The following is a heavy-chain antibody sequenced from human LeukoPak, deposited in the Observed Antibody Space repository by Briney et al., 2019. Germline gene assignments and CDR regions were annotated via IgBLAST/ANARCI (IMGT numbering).Heavy chain of an antibody. J-gene: IGHJ6*04. CDR3: ARGGIPAAGPLSGMDV. Sequence: PGGSLRLSCAASGFTFSTYWMHWVRQAPGKGLVWVSRINGDGSNTNYADSVKGRFTISRDNAKNTLYLQMNSLRAEDTAVYYCARGGIPAAGPLSGMDVWGKGTTVTVSS. D-gene: IGHD6-13*01. V-gene: IGHV3-74*01. CDR1: GFTFSTYW. CDR2: INGDGSNT.